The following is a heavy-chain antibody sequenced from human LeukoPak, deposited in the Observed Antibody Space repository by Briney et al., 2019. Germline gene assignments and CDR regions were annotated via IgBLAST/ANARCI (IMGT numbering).Heavy chain of an antibody. Sequence: ASVKVSCKASGYTFTDYYVHWVRQGPGQGLEWMGRINPNSGGTKYAQKFQGRVTMTRDTSISTAYMEMSRLTSDDTAVYYCAREILAAAGRGYHYDMDVWGQGTTVTVSS. D-gene: IGHD6-13*01. CDR2: INPNSGGT. J-gene: IGHJ6*02. CDR3: AREILAAAGRGYHYDMDV. V-gene: IGHV1-2*06. CDR1: GYTFTDYY.